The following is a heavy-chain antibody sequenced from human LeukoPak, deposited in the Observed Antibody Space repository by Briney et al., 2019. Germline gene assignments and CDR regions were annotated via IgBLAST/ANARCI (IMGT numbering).Heavy chain of an antibody. V-gene: IGHV1-69*13. CDR1: GYTFTSYY. D-gene: IGHD2-2*01. Sequence: ASVKVSCKASGYTFTSYYMHWVRQAPGQGLEWMGGIIPIFGTANYAQKFQGRVTITADESTSTAYMELSSLRSEDTAVYYCAGDIVVVPAEWKNWGQGTLVTVSS. CDR3: AGDIVVVPAEWKN. CDR2: IIPIFGTA. J-gene: IGHJ4*02.